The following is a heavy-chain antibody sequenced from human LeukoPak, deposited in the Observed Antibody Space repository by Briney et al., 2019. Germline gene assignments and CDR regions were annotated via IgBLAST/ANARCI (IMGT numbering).Heavy chain of an antibody. CDR3: ARYFSRFLVAFDI. J-gene: IGHJ3*02. V-gene: IGHV4-59*01. CDR2: IYYSGST. Sequence: PSETLSLTCTVSGGSISSYYWSWIRQPPGKGLDWIGYIYYSGSTNYNPSLKSRVTISVDTSKNQFSLKLSSVTAADTAVYYCARYFSRFLVAFDIWGQGTMVTVSS. D-gene: IGHD3-3*01. CDR1: GGSISSYY.